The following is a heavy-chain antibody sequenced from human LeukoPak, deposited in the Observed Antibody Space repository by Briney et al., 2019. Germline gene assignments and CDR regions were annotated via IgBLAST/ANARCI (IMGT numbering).Heavy chain of an antibody. V-gene: IGHV4-59*10. Sequence: SETLSLTCAVYGGSFSGYYWSWLRQPAGKGLEWIGRIYTSGSTNYNPSLKSRVTMSVDTSKNQFSLRLSSVTAADTAVYYCARGAYSFDYWGQGTLVTVSS. CDR3: ARGAYSFDY. CDR1: GGSFSGYY. J-gene: IGHJ4*02. CDR2: IYTSGST.